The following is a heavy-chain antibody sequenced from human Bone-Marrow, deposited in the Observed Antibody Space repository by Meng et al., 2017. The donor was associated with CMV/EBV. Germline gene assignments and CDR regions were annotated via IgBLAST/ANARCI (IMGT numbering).Heavy chain of an antibody. CDR2: ISGSGGNI. Sequence: ETLSLTCTVSGFTFDTSAMSWVRQAPGKGLEWVSSISGSGGNIYYSDSVKGRFTISRDNSRKTLFLQADSLRAEDTALYYCAKGRAGYSGGYLGDSWGQGTLVTVSS. D-gene: IGHD1-26*01. J-gene: IGHJ4*02. CDR1: GFTFDTSA. CDR3: AKGRAGYSGGYLGDS. V-gene: IGHV3-23*01.